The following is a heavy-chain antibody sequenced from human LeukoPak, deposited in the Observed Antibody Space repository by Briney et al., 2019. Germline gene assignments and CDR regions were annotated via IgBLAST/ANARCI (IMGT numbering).Heavy chain of an antibody. CDR1: GYTFTSYY. J-gene: IGHJ4*02. CDR2: INPSGGST. CDR3: ATSVVVVAATGYSYGPFDY. Sequence: ASVKVSCKASGYTFTSYYMHWLRQAPGQGLERMGIINPSGGSTSYAQKFQGRVTMTRDTSTSTVYMELSSLRSEDTAVYYCATSVVVVAATGYSYGPFDYWGQGTLVTVSS. D-gene: IGHD2-15*01. V-gene: IGHV1-46*01.